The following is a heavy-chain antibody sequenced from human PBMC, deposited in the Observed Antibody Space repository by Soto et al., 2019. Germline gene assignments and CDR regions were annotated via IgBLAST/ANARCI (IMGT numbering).Heavy chain of an antibody. J-gene: IGHJ4*02. V-gene: IGHV4-59*08. CDR3: ARRYGSAIDY. D-gene: IGHD1-26*01. Sequence: PSETLSLTCTVSGGSSSIYFWSWIRQPPGKGLEWIGYIYYSGSTNCNPSLKSRVTISVDTSKNQFSLKLSSVTAADTAVYYCARRYGSAIDYWGQGTLVTVSS. CDR2: IYYSGST. CDR1: GGSSSIYF.